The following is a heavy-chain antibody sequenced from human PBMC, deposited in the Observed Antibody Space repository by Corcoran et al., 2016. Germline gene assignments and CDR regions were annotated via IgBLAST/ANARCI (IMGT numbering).Heavy chain of an antibody. J-gene: IGHJ5*02. D-gene: IGHD2-15*01. V-gene: IGHV4-39*01. CDR3: ARSSYSYDSCFDP. CDR2: VYYSGTA. CDR1: GASIRSGLYY. Sequence: QLRLHESGPGLVKPSETLSLTCTVSGASIRSGLYYWDWIRQPPGKGLEWIGSVYYSGTAYYNPSLRGRVTVSVDTSKNQFSLTLNSVTAADTAVFYCARSSYSYDSCFDPWGQGALVTVSS.